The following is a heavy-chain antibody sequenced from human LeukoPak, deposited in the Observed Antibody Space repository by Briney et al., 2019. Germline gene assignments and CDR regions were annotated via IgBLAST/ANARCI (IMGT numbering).Heavy chain of an antibody. CDR1: GFTFNISA. V-gene: IGHV3-23*01. D-gene: IGHD2-2*01. J-gene: IGHJ3*01. Sequence: GGSLRLSCGASGFTFNISAINWVRQAPGKGLEWVSSISASGSGTFYADSVKGRYAISRDNSRNMVFLLMNTLRAEDTAIYYCAKVTTDCSSTSCFLPYASDFWGQGTMVAVSS. CDR2: ISASGSGT. CDR3: AKVTTDCSSTSCFLPYASDF.